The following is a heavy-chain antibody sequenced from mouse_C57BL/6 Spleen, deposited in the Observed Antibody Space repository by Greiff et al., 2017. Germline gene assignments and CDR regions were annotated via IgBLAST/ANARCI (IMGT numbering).Heavy chain of an antibody. J-gene: IGHJ2*01. V-gene: IGHV5-16*01. Sequence: EVKLMESEGGLVQPGSSMKLSCTASGFTFSDYYMAWVRQVPEKGLEWVANINYDGSSTYYLDSLKSRFIISRDNAKNILYLQMSSLKSEDTATYYCARDGGNYVFDYWGQGTTLTVSS. CDR2: INYDGSST. D-gene: IGHD2-1*01. CDR3: ARDGGNYVFDY. CDR1: GFTFSDYY.